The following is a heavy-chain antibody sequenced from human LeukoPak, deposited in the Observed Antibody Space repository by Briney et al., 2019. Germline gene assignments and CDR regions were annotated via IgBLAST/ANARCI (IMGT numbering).Heavy chain of an antibody. CDR1: GITVSNYG. CDR3: AKDSLRYSYGISDY. Sequence: GGSLRLSCVVSGITVSNYGMSWVRQAPGKGLEWVSAISGSGGSTYYADSVKGRFTISRDNSKNTLYLQMNSLRAEDTAVYYCAKDSLRYSYGISDYWGQGTLVTVSS. CDR2: ISGSGGST. J-gene: IGHJ4*02. V-gene: IGHV3-23*01. D-gene: IGHD5-18*01.